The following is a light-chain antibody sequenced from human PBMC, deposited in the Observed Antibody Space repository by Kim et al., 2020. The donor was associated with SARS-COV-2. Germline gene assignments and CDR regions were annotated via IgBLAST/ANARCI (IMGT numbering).Light chain of an antibody. Sequence: GHTFTISCNRTSSDVVGYNYLSRYQQHPGKDPNVMIYEVSNRPSGVPDRFSGSKSGNTASLSVSGHQAEDEAYYYCISYAVSKKVVFCGGAQLTVL. J-gene: IGLJ2*01. V-gene: IGLV2-8*01. CDR2: EVS. CDR1: SSDVVGYNY. CDR3: ISYAVSKKVV.